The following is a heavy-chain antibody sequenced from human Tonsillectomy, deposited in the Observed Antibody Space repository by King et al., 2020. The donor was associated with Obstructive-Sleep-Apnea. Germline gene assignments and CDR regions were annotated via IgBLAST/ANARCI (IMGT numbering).Heavy chain of an antibody. V-gene: IGHV4-31*03. CDR3: ARDISGYQGDAFDI. CDR1: GGSISSGGYY. Sequence: VQLQESGPGLVKPSQTLSLTCTVSGGSISSGGYYWSWIRQHPGKGLEWIGYIYYSGSTYYNPSLKSRVTISVDTSKKQFSLKLSSVTAADTAVYYCARDISGYQGDAFDIWGQGTMVTVSS. J-gene: IGHJ3*02. CDR2: IYYSGST. D-gene: IGHD3-22*01.